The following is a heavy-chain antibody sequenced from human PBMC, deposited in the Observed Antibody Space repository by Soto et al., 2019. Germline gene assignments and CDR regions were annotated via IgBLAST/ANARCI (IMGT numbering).Heavy chain of an antibody. CDR2: ISGSGGST. J-gene: IGHJ6*03. Sequence: PGGSLRLSCAASGFTFSSYAMSWVRQAPGKGLEWVSAISGSGGSTYYADSVKGRFTISRDNSKNTLYLQMNSLRAEDTAVYYCAKAGAVGLYYYYYMDVWGKGTTVTVSS. D-gene: IGHD1-26*01. CDR1: GFTFSSYA. CDR3: AKAGAVGLYYYYYMDV. V-gene: IGHV3-23*01.